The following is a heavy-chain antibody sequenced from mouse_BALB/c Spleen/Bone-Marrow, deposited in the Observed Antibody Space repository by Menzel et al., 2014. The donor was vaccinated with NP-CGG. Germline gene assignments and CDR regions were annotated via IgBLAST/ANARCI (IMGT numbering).Heavy chain of an antibody. V-gene: IGHV1-69*02. Sequence: VQLQQSGAELVRPGASVKLSCKASGYTFTSYWINWAKQRPGQGLEWIGNIYPSDSYTNYNQKFKDKATLTVDKSSSTAYVQLSSPTSEDSAVYYCTRKYGPLYYFDYWGQGTTLTVSS. CDR3: TRKYGPLYYFDY. CDR2: IYPSDSYT. D-gene: IGHD2-10*02. CDR1: GYTFTSYW. J-gene: IGHJ2*01.